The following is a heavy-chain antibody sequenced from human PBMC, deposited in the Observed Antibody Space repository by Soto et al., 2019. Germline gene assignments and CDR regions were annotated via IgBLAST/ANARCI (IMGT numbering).Heavy chain of an antibody. V-gene: IGHV3-11*01. CDR1: GFTFSDYY. CDR3: ARDAVTINYYYYYGMDG. CDR2: ISSSGSTI. D-gene: IGHD4-17*01. J-gene: IGHJ6*02. Sequence: QVQLVESGGGLVKPGVSLRLSCAASGFTFSDYYISWIRQAPGKGLEWVSYISSSGSTIYYADSVKGRFTISRDNAKNSLYLQMNSLRAEDTAVYYCARDAVTINYYYYYGMDGWGQGTTVTVSS.